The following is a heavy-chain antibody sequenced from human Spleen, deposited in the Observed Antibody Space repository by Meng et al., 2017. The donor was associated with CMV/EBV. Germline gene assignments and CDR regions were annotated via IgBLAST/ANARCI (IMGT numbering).Heavy chain of an antibody. D-gene: IGHD4-23*01. V-gene: IGHV3-74*01. Sequence: GESLKISCAASGFTFSINWMHWVRQAPGKGLVWVSRINRDGSSTTYADSVKGRFTISRDNSENTVYLQMHSLRAEDTAEYYCVRGVAGNSHWGQGALVTVSS. CDR3: VRGVAGNSH. J-gene: IGHJ4*02. CDR2: INRDGSST. CDR1: GFTFSINW.